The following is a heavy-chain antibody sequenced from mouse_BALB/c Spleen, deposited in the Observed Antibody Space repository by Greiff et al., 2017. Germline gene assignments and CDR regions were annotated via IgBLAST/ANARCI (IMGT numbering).Heavy chain of an antibody. Sequence: EVKLMESGPGLVKPSQSLSLTCSVTGYSITSGYYWNWIRQFPGNKLEWMGYISYDGSNNYNPSLKNRISITRDTSKNQFFLKLNSVTTEDTATYYCARVGGYYDWYFDVWGAGTTVTVSS. D-gene: IGHD2-3*01. J-gene: IGHJ1*01. V-gene: IGHV3-6*02. CDR2: ISYDGSN. CDR1: GYSITSGYY. CDR3: ARVGGYYDWYFDV.